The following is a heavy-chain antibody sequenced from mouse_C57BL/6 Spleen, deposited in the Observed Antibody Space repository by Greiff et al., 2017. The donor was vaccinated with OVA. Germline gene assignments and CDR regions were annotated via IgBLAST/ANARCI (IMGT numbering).Heavy chain of an antibody. CDR1: GYAFSSYW. V-gene: IGHV1-80*01. CDR3: ARSITTVVAREYFDY. CDR2: IYPGDGDT. D-gene: IGHD1-1*01. Sequence: VQLQQSGAELVKPGASVKISCKASGYAFSSYWMNWVKQRPGKGLEWIGQIYPGDGDTNYNGKFKGKATLTADKSSSTAYMQLSSLTSEDYAVYFCARSITTVVAREYFDYWGQGTTLTVSS. J-gene: IGHJ2*01.